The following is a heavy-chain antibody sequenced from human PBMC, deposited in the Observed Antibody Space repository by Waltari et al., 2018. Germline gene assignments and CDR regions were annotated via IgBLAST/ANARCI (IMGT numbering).Heavy chain of an antibody. J-gene: IGHJ6*02. D-gene: IGHD6-13*01. CDR1: GFTFSNAW. CDR2: IKSKTDGGTT. Sequence: EVQLVESGGGLVKPGRSLRLSCAASGFTFSNAWMSWVRQAQGKGLEWVGRIKSKTDGGTTDYAAPVKGRFTISRDDSKNTLYLQMNSLKTEDTAVYYCTTGAAAAGTSYYYYYGMDVWGQGTTVTVSS. V-gene: IGHV3-15*01. CDR3: TTGAAAAGTSYYYYYGMDV.